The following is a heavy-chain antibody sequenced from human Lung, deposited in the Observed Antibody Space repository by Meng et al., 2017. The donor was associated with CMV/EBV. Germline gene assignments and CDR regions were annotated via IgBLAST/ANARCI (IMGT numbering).Heavy chain of an antibody. CDR2: MNPNSGNT. V-gene: IGHV1-8*01. CDR3: ARTRIEVEPDGTKIKYYNYGMDV. Sequence: SVXVSXXASGYTFTTYDINWVRQATGQGLEWMGWMNPNSGNTGYAQKFQGRVAMTRVTSISTAYMELSSLTSDGTAVYYCARTRIEVEPDGTKIKYYNYGMDVWGQWPTVTVSS. D-gene: IGHD2-15*01. J-gene: IGHJ6*02. CDR1: GYTFTTYD.